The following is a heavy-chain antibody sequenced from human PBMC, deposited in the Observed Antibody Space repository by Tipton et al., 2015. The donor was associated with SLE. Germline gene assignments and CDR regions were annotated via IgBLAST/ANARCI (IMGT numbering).Heavy chain of an antibody. V-gene: IGHV4-30-4*01. J-gene: IGHJ3*02. D-gene: IGHD3-10*01. CDR2: IYYSGST. CDR3: ARDGVGFGELNAFDI. CDR1: GGSISSGDYY. Sequence: TLSLTCTVSGGSISSGDYYWSWIRQPPGKGLEWIGYIYYSGSTYYNPSLKSRVTISVDTSKNQFSLKLSSVTAADTAVYYCARDGVGFGELNAFDIWGQGTMVTVSS.